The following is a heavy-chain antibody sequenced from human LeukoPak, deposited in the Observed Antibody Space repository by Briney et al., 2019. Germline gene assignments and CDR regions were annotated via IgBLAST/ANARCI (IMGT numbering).Heavy chain of an antibody. V-gene: IGHV5-51*01. CDR3: ARRVSSSGFDAFDV. Sequence: GESLKISCKGSGYSFATYWIGWVRQMPGKGLEWMGINYPGDSDTTYSPSFQGQVTMSADKSISTAYLQWSSLKASVTAMYYCARRVSSSGFDAFDVWGQGTMVTVSS. CDR1: GYSFATYW. J-gene: IGHJ3*01. D-gene: IGHD5-12*01. CDR2: NYPGDSDT.